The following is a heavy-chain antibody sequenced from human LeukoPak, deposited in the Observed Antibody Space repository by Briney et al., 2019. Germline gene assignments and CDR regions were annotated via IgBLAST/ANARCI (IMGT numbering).Heavy chain of an antibody. CDR1: GGTFSSYA. J-gene: IGHJ5*02. D-gene: IGHD1-26*01. CDR2: IIPIFGTA. V-gene: IGHV1-69*05. CDR3: ARVGGGSYFGWSDP. Sequence: ASVKVSCKASGGTFSSYAISWVRQAPGQGLEWMGGIIPIFGTANYAQKFQGRVTITTDESTSTAYMELSSLRSEDTAVYYCARVGGGSYFGWSDPWGQGTLVTVSS.